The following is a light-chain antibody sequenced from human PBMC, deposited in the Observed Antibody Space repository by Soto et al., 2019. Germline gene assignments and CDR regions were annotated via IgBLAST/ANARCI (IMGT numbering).Light chain of an antibody. CDR1: QSVSSSY. J-gene: IGKJ3*01. V-gene: IGKV3-20*01. Sequence: EIALTQSPGTLSLSPGERATLSCRASQSVSSSYLAWYQQKPGQAPRLLIYGASSRATGIPDRFSGSGSGTDFTLTISRLEAEDFAVYYCQQYGSSPPFTFGPGTKVDIK. CDR3: QQYGSSPPFT. CDR2: GAS.